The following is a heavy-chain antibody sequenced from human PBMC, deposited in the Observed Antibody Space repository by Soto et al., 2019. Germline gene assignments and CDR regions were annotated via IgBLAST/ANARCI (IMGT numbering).Heavy chain of an antibody. Sequence: ASVKVSCKASRYTFTGYYMHWVRQAPGQGLEWMGWINPNSGGTNYAQKFQGWVTMTRDTSISTAYMELSRLRSDDTAVYYCARGSGVYCSSTSCYYDAFDIWGQGTMVTVSS. CDR3: ARGSGVYCSSTSCYYDAFDI. V-gene: IGHV1-2*04. J-gene: IGHJ3*02. D-gene: IGHD2-2*01. CDR1: RYTFTGYY. CDR2: INPNSGGT.